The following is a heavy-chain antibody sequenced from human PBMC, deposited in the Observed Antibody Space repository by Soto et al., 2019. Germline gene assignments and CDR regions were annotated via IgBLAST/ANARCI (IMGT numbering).Heavy chain of an antibody. D-gene: IGHD2-8*01. CDR1: GYTFTSYG. J-gene: IGHJ6*02. V-gene: IGHV1-18*01. Sequence: QVQLVQSGAEVKKPGASVKVSCKASGYTFTSYGISWVRQAPGQGLEWMGWISAYNGNTNYAQKFQGRVTMTTATPTSTAYMGLRSLRSDDTAVYYCARGGKYFTNGVCSFYGMAVWGQGTTVTVSS. CDR2: ISAYNGNT. CDR3: ARGGKYFTNGVCSFYGMAV.